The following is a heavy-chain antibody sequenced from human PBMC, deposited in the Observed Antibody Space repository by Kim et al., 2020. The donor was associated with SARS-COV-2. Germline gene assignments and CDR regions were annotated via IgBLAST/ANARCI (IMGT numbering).Heavy chain of an antibody. D-gene: IGHD6-13*01. CDR1: GGSFSGYY. CDR2: INHSGST. J-gene: IGHJ6*02. V-gene: IGHV4-34*01. Sequence: SETLSLTCAVYGGSFSGYYWSWIRQPPGKGLEWIGKINHSGSTNYNPSLKSRVTISVDTSKNQFSLKLSSVTAADTAVYYCARVPSAYSSSWYGTLTNYYYGMDVWGQGTTVTVSS. CDR3: ARVPSAYSSSWYGTLTNYYYGMDV.